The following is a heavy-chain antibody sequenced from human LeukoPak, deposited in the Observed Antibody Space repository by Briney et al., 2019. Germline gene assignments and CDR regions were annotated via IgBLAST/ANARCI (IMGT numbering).Heavy chain of an antibody. V-gene: IGHV3-23*01. Sequence: PGGSLRLSCAASGSTFSSYPMTWVRQAPGKGPEWVSFISDSGGITYYADSVKGRFTISRDNSKNTLYLQMNSLRAEDTAVYYCAKNTQYSGYYNCWGQGTLVAVSS. CDR2: ISDSGGIT. CDR3: AKNTQYSGYYNC. CDR1: GSTFSSYP. J-gene: IGHJ4*02. D-gene: IGHD6-6*01.